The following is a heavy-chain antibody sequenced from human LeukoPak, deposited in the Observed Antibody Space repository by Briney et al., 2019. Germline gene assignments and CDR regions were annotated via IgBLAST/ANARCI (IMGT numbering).Heavy chain of an antibody. CDR1: GFTFSNYA. J-gene: IGHJ4*02. Sequence: GGSLRLSCAASGFTFSNYAMSWVRQAPGKGLEWVSSMSGSGGSTYYADSVKGRFTISGDNSKNTLYLQMNSLRAEDTALYYCAKERYCSGGSCYSDYRGQGTLVTVSS. CDR2: MSGSGGST. D-gene: IGHD2-15*01. CDR3: AKERYCSGGSCYSDY. V-gene: IGHV3-23*01.